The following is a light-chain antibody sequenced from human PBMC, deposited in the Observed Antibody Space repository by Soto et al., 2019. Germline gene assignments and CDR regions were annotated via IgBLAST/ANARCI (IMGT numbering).Light chain of an antibody. CDR2: GAS. CDR3: QQYNNWLWT. J-gene: IGKJ1*01. CDR1: QSVSSSY. Sequence: ELVFRLSLCTLYLASWERSTLSCRASQSVSSSYLAWYQQKPGQAPRLLIYGASTRATGIPARFSGSGSGTEFTLTISSLQSQDFAVYYCQQYNNWLWTFGQGTKVDIK. V-gene: IGKV3-15*01.